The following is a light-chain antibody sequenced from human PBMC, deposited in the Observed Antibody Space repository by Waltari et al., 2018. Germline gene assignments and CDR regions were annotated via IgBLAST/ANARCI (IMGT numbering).Light chain of an antibody. CDR3: QQYRSYPYT. V-gene: IGKV3-15*01. CDR2: GAS. J-gene: IGKJ2*01. Sequence: ETVMTQSPVTLSVSPGERAILSCRASQSVATKLAWYQQKPGQAPSLLIYGASTRATGIPARFSGSGSGKEFTLTISSLQPDDFATYYCQQYRSYPYTFGRGTKLEI. CDR1: QSVATK.